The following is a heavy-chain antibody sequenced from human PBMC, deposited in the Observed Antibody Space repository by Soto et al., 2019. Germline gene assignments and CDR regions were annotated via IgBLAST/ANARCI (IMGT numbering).Heavy chain of an antibody. Sequence: QVQLVQSGAEVKKPGASVKVSCQTSGYNFSAYYFNWVRQAAGQGPEWLGWLNPRNGQKGYVQKFRGRVTMNRDTSIATVYLELSRLTSEDTAIYFCARETDTSMVDYWGQGTLVTVSS. J-gene: IGHJ4*02. CDR2: LNPRNGQK. D-gene: IGHD5-18*01. CDR3: ARETDTSMVDY. V-gene: IGHV1-8*01. CDR1: GYNFSAYY.